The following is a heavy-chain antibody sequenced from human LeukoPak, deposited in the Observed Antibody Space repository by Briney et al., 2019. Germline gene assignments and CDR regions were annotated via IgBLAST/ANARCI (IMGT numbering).Heavy chain of an antibody. CDR3: ARMTAYRPFDC. CDR2: INSDGSSI. J-gene: IGHJ4*02. D-gene: IGHD4-11*01. CDR1: VFTLSSYW. Sequence: GGSLRLSCAASVFTLSSYWMHWVRQAPGKGLVWVSRINSDGSSINYADFVKGRSTISRDNAKNTLYLQMNSLRAEDTAVYYCARMTAYRPFDCWGQGTLVTVSS. V-gene: IGHV3-74*01.